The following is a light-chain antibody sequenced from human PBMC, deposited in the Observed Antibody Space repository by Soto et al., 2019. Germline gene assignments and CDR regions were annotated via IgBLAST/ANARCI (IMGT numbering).Light chain of an antibody. Sequence: QSALTQPASVSGSPGQSITISCSGSSSDIGSYNHVAWYQQFPGKSPKLMIYAVSDRPSGVSDRFSGPKSGITASLTISGLQTEDEADYYCISYTDRQSYLFGTGTKVTV. CDR3: ISYTDRQSYL. CDR2: AVS. J-gene: IGLJ1*01. V-gene: IGLV2-14*03. CDR1: SSDIGSYNH.